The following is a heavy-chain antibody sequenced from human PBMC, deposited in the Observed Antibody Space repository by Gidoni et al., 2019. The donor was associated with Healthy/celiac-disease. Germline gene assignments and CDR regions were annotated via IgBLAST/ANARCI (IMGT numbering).Heavy chain of an antibody. CDR2: IKQDGSEK. Sequence: EVQLVESGGGLVQPGGSLRLSCAASGFTFSSYWMSWVCQAPGKGLEWVDNIKQDGSEKYYVDSVKGRFTISRDNAKNSLYLQMNSLRAEDTAVYYCARLVVVADSWETMMAFDIWGQGTMVTVSS. J-gene: IGHJ3*02. CDR3: ARLVVVADSWETMMAFDI. CDR1: GFTFSSYW. D-gene: IGHD2-15*01. V-gene: IGHV3-7*01.